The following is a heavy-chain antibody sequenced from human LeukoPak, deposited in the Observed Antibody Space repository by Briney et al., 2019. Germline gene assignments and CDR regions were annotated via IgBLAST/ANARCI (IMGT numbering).Heavy chain of an antibody. J-gene: IGHJ6*03. V-gene: IGHV4-61*02. Sequence: PSQTLSLTCTVSGGSISSGSYYWSWIRQPAGKGLEWIGRIYTSGSTNYNPSLKSRVTISVDTSKNQFSPKLSSVTAADTAVYYCARDYSQYYYYYYMDVWGKGTTVTVSS. CDR2: IYTSGST. CDR3: ARDYSQYYYYYYMDV. CDR1: GGSISSGSYY. D-gene: IGHD2-15*01.